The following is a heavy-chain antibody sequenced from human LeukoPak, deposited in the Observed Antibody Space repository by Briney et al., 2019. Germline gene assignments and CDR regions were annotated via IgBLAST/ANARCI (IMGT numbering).Heavy chain of an antibody. CDR2: MSFDVNNK. D-gene: IGHD2-2*02. CDR3: ARGYCASSSCYNDY. V-gene: IGHV3-30*04. Sequence: GGSLRLSCAASGFTFSSYAMSWVRQAPGKGLEWVATMSFDVNNKYYADSVRGRFTISRDNSKNTLYLQMNSLRAEDTAVYSCARGYCASSSCYNDYWGQGTLVTVSS. CDR1: GFTFSSYA. J-gene: IGHJ4*02.